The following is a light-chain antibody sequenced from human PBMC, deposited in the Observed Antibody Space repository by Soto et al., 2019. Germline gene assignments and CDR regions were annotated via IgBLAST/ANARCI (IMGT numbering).Light chain of an antibody. CDR1: QSVSSNY. CDR3: QQYGSSLIT. Sequence: EIVLTQSPGTLSLSPGETATLSCRASQSVSSNYLAWYQQKPGQAPRLLIYGASSRATGIPDRFSGSGSGTDFTLTISRLEPEDFAVYYCQQYGSSLITFGQGTRLEIK. V-gene: IGKV3-20*01. J-gene: IGKJ5*01. CDR2: GAS.